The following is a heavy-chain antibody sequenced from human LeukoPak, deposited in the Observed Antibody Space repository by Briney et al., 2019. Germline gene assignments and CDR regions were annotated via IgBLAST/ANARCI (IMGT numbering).Heavy chain of an antibody. V-gene: IGHV4-38-2*01. Sequence: SETLSLTCAVSGYSISSGYYWGWIRPPPGKGLEWIGSIYHSGSTYYNPSLKRRVTISVDTSKNQFSLKLSSVTAADTAVYYCARRGYCSSTSCYLGWFDPWGQGTLVTVSS. J-gene: IGHJ5*02. CDR1: GYSISSGYY. D-gene: IGHD2-2*01. CDR2: IYHSGST. CDR3: ARRGYCSSTSCYLGWFDP.